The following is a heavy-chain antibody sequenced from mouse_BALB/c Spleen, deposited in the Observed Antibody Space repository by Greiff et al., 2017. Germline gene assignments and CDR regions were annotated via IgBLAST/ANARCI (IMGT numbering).Heavy chain of an antibody. CDR2: IHYSGST. D-gene: IGHD1-1*01. CDR1: GYSITSGYS. J-gene: IGHJ1*01. Sequence: EVQLVESGPDLVKPSQSLSLTCTVTGYSITSGYSWHWIRQFPGNKLEWMGYIHYSGSTNYNPSLKSRISITRDTSKNQFFLQLNSVTTEDTATYYCAREFYYGSSYPWYFDVWGAGTTVTVSS. V-gene: IGHV3-1*02. CDR3: AREFYYGSSYPWYFDV.